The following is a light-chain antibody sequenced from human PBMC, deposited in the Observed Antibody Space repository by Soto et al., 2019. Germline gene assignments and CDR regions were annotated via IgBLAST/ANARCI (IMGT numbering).Light chain of an antibody. V-gene: IGLV2-11*01. CDR3: CSYAGSYTYV. CDR2: NVI. Sequence: QSALTQPRSVSGSPGQSVTISCTGTISDVGGYNFVSWYQHHPGKAPKLMIYNVIQRPSGVPDRFSASKSGNTASLTISGLQAEDEADYYCCSYAGSYTYVFGTGTKLIVL. CDR1: ISDVGGYNF. J-gene: IGLJ1*01.